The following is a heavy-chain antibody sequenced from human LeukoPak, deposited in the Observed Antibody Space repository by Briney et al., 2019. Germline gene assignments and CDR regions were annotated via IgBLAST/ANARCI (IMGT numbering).Heavy chain of an antibody. CDR3: ARGIQLWLSYDY. Sequence: SETLSLTCTVSGGSISSSSYYWSWIRQPPGKGLDWIGYISYSGSTNYNPSLKSRVTISVDKSKNQFSLKVSSVTAADTAVYYCARGIQLWLSYDYWGQGTLVTVSS. CDR1: GGSISSSSYY. V-gene: IGHV4-61*05. CDR2: ISYSGST. J-gene: IGHJ4*02. D-gene: IGHD5-18*01.